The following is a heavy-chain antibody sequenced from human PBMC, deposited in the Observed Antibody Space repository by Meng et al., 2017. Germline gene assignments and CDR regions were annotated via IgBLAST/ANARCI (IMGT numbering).Heavy chain of an antibody. J-gene: IGHJ5*02. V-gene: IGHV7-4-1*01. D-gene: IGHD2-15*01. CDR2: INTNTGNP. CDR3: ARLVAGTFGQLFDP. Sequence: VTSEAELKKPGASVKLSCNASVYTLPSYAMNGVRQAPGQGLAWMGWINTNTGNPTYAQGFTGRFVFSFDTSVSTAYLQIRSLKAEDTAVYYCARLVAGTFGQLFDPWGQGTLVTVSS. CDR1: VYTLPSYA.